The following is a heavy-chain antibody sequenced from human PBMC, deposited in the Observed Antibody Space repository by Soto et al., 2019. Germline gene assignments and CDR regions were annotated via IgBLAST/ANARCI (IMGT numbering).Heavy chain of an antibody. D-gene: IGHD3-22*01. CDR2: IYYSGST. CDR3: ARIDMIVGENWFDP. Sequence: SETLSLTCTVSGGSISSGGYYWSWIRQHPGKGLEWIGYIYYSGSTYYNPSLKSRVTISVDTSKNQFSLKLSSVTAADTAVYYCARIDMIVGENWFDPWCQGTLVTVSS. V-gene: IGHV4-31*03. J-gene: IGHJ5*02. CDR1: GGSISSGGYY.